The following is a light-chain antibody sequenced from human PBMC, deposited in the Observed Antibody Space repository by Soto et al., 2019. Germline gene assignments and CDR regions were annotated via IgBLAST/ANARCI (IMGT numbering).Light chain of an antibody. CDR2: SAS. V-gene: IGKV3-20*01. J-gene: IGKJ3*01. Sequence: EVVLTQSPDTLSLSVGERASLSCRASQSISRNFLAWYQQKPGQAPRLLIYSASTRATGVPDRFSGSGSGTHFTLTITRLEPEDFAIYICQNYNLSFGPGTKVDIK. CDR1: QSISRNF. CDR3: QNYNLS.